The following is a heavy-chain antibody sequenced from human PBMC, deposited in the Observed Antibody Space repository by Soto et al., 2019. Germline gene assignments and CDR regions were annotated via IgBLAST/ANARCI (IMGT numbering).Heavy chain of an antibody. Sequence: EVELVESGGGLVQAGGSLRVSCGVSGFTSSGHYMDWDRQAPGKGLEWVGRTANKRSRYTTEYAASVKGRFIISRDDSKNSVYLQMNSLKVEDTAVYYFARAGFGHGLDVWDQGTTVTVSS. CDR1: GFTSSGHY. CDR2: TANKRSRYTT. D-gene: IGHD3-16*01. J-gene: IGHJ6*02. V-gene: IGHV3-72*01. CDR3: ARAGFGHGLDV.